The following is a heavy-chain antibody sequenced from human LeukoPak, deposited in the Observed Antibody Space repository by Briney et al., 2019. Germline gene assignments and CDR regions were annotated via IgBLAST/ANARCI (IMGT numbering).Heavy chain of an antibody. CDR3: AKAMTTVFGYYYMDV. V-gene: IGHV3-9*01. J-gene: IGHJ6*03. CDR1: GFTFDDYA. Sequence: GRSLRVSCAASGFTFDDYAMHWVRQAPGKGLEWVSGISWNSGSIGYADSVKGRFTISRDNAKNSLYLQMNSLRAADTALYYCAKAMTTVFGYYYMDVWGKGTTVTVSS. CDR2: ISWNSGSI. D-gene: IGHD4-17*01.